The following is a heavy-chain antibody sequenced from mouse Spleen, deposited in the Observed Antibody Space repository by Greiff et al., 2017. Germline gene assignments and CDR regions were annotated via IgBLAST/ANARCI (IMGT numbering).Heavy chain of an antibody. V-gene: IGHV1-78*01. CDR3: AKWHEGISYAMDY. J-gene: IGHJ4*01. CDR1: GYTFTDHT. CDR2: IYPRDGST. Sequence: VKLVESDAELVKPGASVKISCKVSGYTFTDHTIHWMKQRPEQGLEWIGYIYPRDGSTKYNEKFKGKATLTADKSSSTAYMQLNSLTSEDSAVYFCAKWHEGISYAMDYWGQGTSVTVSS. D-gene: IGHD3-1*01.